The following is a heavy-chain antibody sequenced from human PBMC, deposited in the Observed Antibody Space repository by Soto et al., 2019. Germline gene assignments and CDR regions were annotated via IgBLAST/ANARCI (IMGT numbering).Heavy chain of an antibody. CDR3: ARVWSGYYPRHGEYYYGMDV. V-gene: IGHV1-8*01. Sequence: GASVKVSCKASGYTFTNYDIHWVRQAIGQGLEWMGWMNPDSGNTGQSKQFQGRVTMTRDTSISTAYMELSSLRSEDTAVYYCARVWSGYYPRHGEYYYGMDVWGQGTTVTVSS. CDR1: GYTFTNYD. D-gene: IGHD3-3*01. J-gene: IGHJ6*02. CDR2: MNPDSGNT.